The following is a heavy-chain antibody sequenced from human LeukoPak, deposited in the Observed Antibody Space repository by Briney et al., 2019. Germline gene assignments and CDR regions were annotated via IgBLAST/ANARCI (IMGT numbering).Heavy chain of an antibody. Sequence: ASVKVSCKASGGTFSSYTISWVRQAPGQGLEWMGRIIPILGIANYAQKFQGRVTITADKSTGTAYMELSSLRSEDTAMYYCARTADNDFWSGYYDYWGQGTLVTVSS. CDR1: GGTFSSYT. V-gene: IGHV1-69*02. D-gene: IGHD3-3*01. CDR3: ARTADNDFWSGYYDY. CDR2: IIPILGIA. J-gene: IGHJ4*02.